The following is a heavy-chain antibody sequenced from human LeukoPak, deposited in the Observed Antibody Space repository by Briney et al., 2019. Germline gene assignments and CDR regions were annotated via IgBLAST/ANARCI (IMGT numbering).Heavy chain of an antibody. Sequence: GGSLRLSCAASGFTFSSYAMSWVRQAPGKGLEWVSAISGSGGSTYYADSVKGRFTISRDNSKNTLYLQMNSLRAEDTAVYYCAKDPYGDYNYNWFDPWGQGTLVTVSS. CDR1: GFTFSSYA. V-gene: IGHV3-23*01. D-gene: IGHD4-17*01. CDR3: AKDPYGDYNYNWFDP. CDR2: ISGSGGST. J-gene: IGHJ5*02.